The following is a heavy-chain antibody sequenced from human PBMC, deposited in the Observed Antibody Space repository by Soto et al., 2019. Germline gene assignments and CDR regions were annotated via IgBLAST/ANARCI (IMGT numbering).Heavy chain of an antibody. CDR3: ARGRGYCSSTSCPGGYYYYMDV. D-gene: IGHD2-2*01. J-gene: IGHJ6*03. CDR2: INHSGST. Sequence: QVQLQQWGAGLLKPSETLSLTCAVYGGSFSGYYWSWIRQPPGKGLEWIGEINHSGSTNYNPSLKSRVTRSVDTSMNQFSLKLSSVTAADTAVYYCARGRGYCSSTSCPGGYYYYMDVWGKGTTVTVSS. V-gene: IGHV4-34*01. CDR1: GGSFSGYY.